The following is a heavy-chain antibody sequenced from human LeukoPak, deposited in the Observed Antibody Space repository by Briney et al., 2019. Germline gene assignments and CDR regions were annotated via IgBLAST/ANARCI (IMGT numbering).Heavy chain of an antibody. CDR1: GFTFGRYA. D-gene: IGHD6-13*01. V-gene: IGHV3-23*01. CDR3: AKSKISAAGRWFDP. CDR2: ISGSSGST. Sequence: GGSPRLSCAASGFTFGRYAMSWVRQAPGKGLEWVSSISGSSGSTYYADSVKGRFTIYRDNSKNTLYLQMNRLRAEDTAVYYCAKSKISAAGRWFDPWGQGTLVTVSS. J-gene: IGHJ5*02.